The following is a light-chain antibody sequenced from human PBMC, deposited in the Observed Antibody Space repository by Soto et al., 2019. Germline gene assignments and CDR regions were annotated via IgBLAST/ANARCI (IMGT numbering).Light chain of an antibody. CDR1: QTIFTY. CDR2: AAS. V-gene: IGKV1-39*01. J-gene: IGKJ4*01. Sequence: DIQMTQSPSSLSASVGGRVTITCRASQTIFTYLNWYQHHPGKAPKLLIYAASNLQSGVPSRFSGTGSGTDFTLTITGLRPEDFASYYCQQSRSPPLTFGGGTKVEIK. CDR3: QQSRSPPLT.